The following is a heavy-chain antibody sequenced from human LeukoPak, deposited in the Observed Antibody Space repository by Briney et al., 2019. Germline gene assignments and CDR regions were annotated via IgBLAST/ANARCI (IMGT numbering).Heavy chain of an antibody. CDR1: GFTFGDYA. J-gene: IGHJ4*02. CDR2: IRSKAYGGTT. V-gene: IGHV3-49*04. D-gene: IGHD3-3*01. CDR3: TRGSRSGPKIYYFDY. Sequence: PGRSLRLSCTASGFTFGDYAMSWVRQAPGKGLEWVGFIRSKAYGGTTEYAASVKGRFTISRDDSKSIAYLQMDSLKTEDTAMYYCTRGSRSGPKIYYFDYWGQGTLVTVST.